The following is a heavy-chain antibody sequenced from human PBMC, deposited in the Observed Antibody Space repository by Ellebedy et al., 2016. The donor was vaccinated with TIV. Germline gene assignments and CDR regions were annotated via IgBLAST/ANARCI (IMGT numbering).Heavy chain of an antibody. CDR3: ARVLRATSGMDV. J-gene: IGHJ6*02. D-gene: IGHD4/OR15-4a*01. CDR1: GYTFNAHY. CDR2: INPDSGGT. V-gene: IGHV1-2*02. Sequence: ASVKVSCKASGYTFNAHYLHWVRQAPGQGLEWMGWINPDSGGTNYAQKFQGRVTMTRDTSMSTAYMELSRLQSDDTAVYYCARVLRATSGMDVWGQGTTVTVS.